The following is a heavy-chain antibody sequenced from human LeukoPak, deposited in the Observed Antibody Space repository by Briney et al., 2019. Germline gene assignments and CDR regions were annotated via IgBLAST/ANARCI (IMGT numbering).Heavy chain of an antibody. CDR2: IHTSGST. CDR1: GYSISSPYY. CDR3: ARGGYALFDAFDI. D-gene: IGHD2-2*01. J-gene: IGHJ3*02. Sequence: SETLSLTCTVSGYSISSPYYWGWIRQPPGKGLEWIGRIHTSGSTNYNPSLKSRVTMSVDTAKNQFSLKLSSVTAADTAVYYCARGGYALFDAFDIWGQGTMVTVSS. V-gene: IGHV4-38-2*02.